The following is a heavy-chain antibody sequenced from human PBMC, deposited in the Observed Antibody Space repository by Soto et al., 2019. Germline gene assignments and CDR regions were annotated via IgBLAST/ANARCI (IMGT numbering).Heavy chain of an antibody. J-gene: IGHJ5*02. CDR3: ARDHYGPGWFDP. CDR2: ISSSSSYT. V-gene: IGHV3-21*05. Sequence: PGGSLRLSCAASRFPFSTYSMNWVRQAPGKGLEWVSYISSSSSYTNYAGSVKGRFTISRDNAKNSLYLQMNSLRAEDTAVYYCARDHYGPGWFDPWGQGTLVTVSS. CDR1: RFPFSTYS. D-gene: IGHD3-10*01.